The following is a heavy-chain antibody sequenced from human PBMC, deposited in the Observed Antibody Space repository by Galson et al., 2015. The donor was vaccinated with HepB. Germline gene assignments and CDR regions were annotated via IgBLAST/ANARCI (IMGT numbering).Heavy chain of an antibody. D-gene: IGHD3-10*01. CDR2: ISSGSSTI. V-gene: IGHV3-48*01. CDR3: ARDGSGNYYKTFDY. Sequence: SLRLSCAASGFTFSGYNMNWVRQAPGKGLEWVPYISSGSSTIYYADSVKGRFTISRDNAKNSLYLQMNSLRAEDTAVYYCARDGSGNYYKTFDYWGQGTLVTVSS. CDR1: GFTFSGYN. J-gene: IGHJ4*02.